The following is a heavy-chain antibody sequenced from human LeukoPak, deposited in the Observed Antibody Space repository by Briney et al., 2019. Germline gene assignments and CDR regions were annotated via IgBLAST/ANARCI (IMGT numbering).Heavy chain of an antibody. V-gene: IGHV4-4*02. CDR1: GFTFSSYA. D-gene: IGHD3-10*01. J-gene: IGHJ4*02. CDR3: ARVGGELLWFGESSFFDY. CDR2: IYHSGST. Sequence: GSLRLSCAASGFTFSSYAMHWVRQPPGKGLEWIGEIYHSGSTNYNPSLKSRVTISVDKSKNQFSLKLSSVTAADTAVYYCARVGGELLWFGESSFFDYWGQGTLVTVSS.